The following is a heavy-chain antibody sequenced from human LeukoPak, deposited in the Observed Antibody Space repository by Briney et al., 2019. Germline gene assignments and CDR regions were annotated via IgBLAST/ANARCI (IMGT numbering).Heavy chain of an antibody. V-gene: IGHV3-30*02. CDR3: AKGGKYDILTGFPRSRLLGDY. J-gene: IGHJ4*02. CDR2: IRYDGSNK. D-gene: IGHD3-9*01. CDR1: GFTFSSYG. Sequence: GGSLRLSCAASGFTFSSYGMHWVRQAPGKGLEWVAFIRYDGSNKHYADYLEGRFTISRDNSRNTLSLQMNSLRAEDTAVYYCAKGGKYDILTGFPRSRLLGDYWGQGTLVTVSS.